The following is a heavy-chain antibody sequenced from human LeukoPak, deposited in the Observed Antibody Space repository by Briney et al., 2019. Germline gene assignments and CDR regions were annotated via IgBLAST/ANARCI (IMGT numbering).Heavy chain of an antibody. CDR1: GFTFSLAW. D-gene: IGHD5-18*01. V-gene: IGHV3-15*01. Sequence: PGGSLRLSCAASGFTFSLAWMTWVRQAPGKGLEWVGRIKSKTDGGTTDYAAPVKGRFTISRDDSKNTLYLQMNSLKTEDTAVYFCTTDTTGGGGYSYGYYPGVLDYWGQGTLVTVSS. CDR3: TTDTTGGGGYSYGYYPGVLDY. CDR2: IKSKTDGGTT. J-gene: IGHJ4*02.